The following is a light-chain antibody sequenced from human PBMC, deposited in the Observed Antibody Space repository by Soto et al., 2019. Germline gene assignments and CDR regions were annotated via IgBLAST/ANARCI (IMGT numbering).Light chain of an antibody. Sequence: EIVLTQSPGTLSLSPGERATLSCRASQSVSSSYLAWYQQKPGQAPRLLIYGASSRATGIPDRFSGSGSGTDFTLTISSLEPEDSAVYYCQQYGSSRTFRQGTKVDIK. J-gene: IGKJ1*01. CDR1: QSVSSSY. CDR2: GAS. CDR3: QQYGSSRT. V-gene: IGKV3-20*01.